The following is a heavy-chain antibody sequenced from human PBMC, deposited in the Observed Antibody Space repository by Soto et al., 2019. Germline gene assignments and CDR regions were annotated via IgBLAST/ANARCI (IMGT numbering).Heavy chain of an antibody. V-gene: IGHV4-31*03. CDR1: GGSISSGGYY. CDR2: IYYSGST. J-gene: IGHJ3*02. D-gene: IGHD3-22*01. CDR3: ARVAFTMIIVVKWDAFDI. Sequence: PSETLSLTCTVSGGSISSGGYYWTWIRQDPGKGLEWIGYIYYSGSTYYTPSLKSRVTISVDTSKNQFCLKLSSVTAANTAVYYCARVAFTMIIVVKWDAFDISGQGTMVTVSS.